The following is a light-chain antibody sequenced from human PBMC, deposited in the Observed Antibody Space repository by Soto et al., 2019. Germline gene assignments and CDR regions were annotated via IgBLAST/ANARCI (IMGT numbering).Light chain of an antibody. Sequence: EIVMTQSPATLSASPGERATLSCRASQNVGNNLVWYQQKPGQAPRLLIYGASTRAAGIPDRFSGSGSGTEFTLTISGLQSDDFAVDYYQHYNNWQSWTFGQGTKVEIK. CDR1: QNVGNN. CDR2: GAS. V-gene: IGKV3-15*01. J-gene: IGKJ1*01. CDR3: QHYNNWQSWT.